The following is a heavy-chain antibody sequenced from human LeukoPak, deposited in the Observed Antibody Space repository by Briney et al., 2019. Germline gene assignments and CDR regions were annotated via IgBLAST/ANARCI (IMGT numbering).Heavy chain of an antibody. J-gene: IGHJ5*02. CDR3: ARGGYSYDILTLPSA. CDR1: GYTFTSNY. V-gene: IGHV1-46*01. D-gene: IGHD3-9*01. Sequence: ASVKVSCKASGYTFTSNYMHWVRQAPGQGLEWMGIINPSGGSTSYAQKFQGRVTMTRDTSTSTVYMEPSSLRSEDTAVYYCARGGYSYDILTLPSAWGQGTLVTVSS. CDR2: INPSGGST.